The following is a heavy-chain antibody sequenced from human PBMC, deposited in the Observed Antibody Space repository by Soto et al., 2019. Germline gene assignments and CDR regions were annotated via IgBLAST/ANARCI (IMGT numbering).Heavy chain of an antibody. CDR2: ISGSGGST. CDR3: AKDRAVAGIAEYFQH. V-gene: IGHV3-23*01. Sequence: EVQLLESGGDLVQPGGSLRLSCAASGFTFSSYAMSWVRQAPGKGLEWVSAISGSGGSTYYADSVKGRFTISRDNSKNTLYLQMNSLRAEDTAVYYCAKDRAVAGIAEYFQHWGQGTLVTVSS. J-gene: IGHJ1*01. D-gene: IGHD6-19*01. CDR1: GFTFSSYA.